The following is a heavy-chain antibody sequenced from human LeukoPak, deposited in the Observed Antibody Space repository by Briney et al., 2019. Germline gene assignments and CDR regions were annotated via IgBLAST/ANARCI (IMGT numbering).Heavy chain of an antibody. V-gene: IGHV3-23*01. CDR3: AKDVTRGSYSSYYYGMDV. D-gene: IGHD1-26*01. Sequence: GGSLRLSCAASGVTFSWYAFHWVRQAPGKGLEWVSSISGSGGSTYYADSVKGRFTISRDSSKNTLYLQMNSLRAEDTAVYYCAKDVTRGSYSSYYYGMDVWGQGTTVTVSS. CDR1: GVTFSWYA. CDR2: ISGSGGST. J-gene: IGHJ6*02.